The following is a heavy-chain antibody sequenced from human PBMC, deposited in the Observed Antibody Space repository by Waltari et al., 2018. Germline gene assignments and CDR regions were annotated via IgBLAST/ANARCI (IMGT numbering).Heavy chain of an antibody. CDR2: STPIFGTA. CDR1: GGTSGTHA. CDR3: ASRESSSSDWFDP. V-gene: IGHV1-69*13. D-gene: IGHD6-6*01. Sequence: QVQLVQSGAEVKKPGSSVKVSCKTSGGTSGTHAISWVRQAPGQGLEWMGRSTPIFGTADYAQKFQGRVTIIADKSTSTAYMELSSLRPDDTAVYYCASRESSSSDWFDPWGQGTLITVSS. J-gene: IGHJ5*02.